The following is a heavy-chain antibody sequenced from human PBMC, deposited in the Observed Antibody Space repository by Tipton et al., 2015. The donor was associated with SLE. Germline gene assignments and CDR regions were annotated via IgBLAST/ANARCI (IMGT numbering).Heavy chain of an antibody. V-gene: IGHV3-74*01. CDR3: VRDFGGISDY. J-gene: IGHJ4*02. Sequence: SLRLSCSASGFSVSTFWMHWVRQVPGKGLVWVSRINVDGSVRSYADSVKGRFTISRDTAKNTLYLQMNSLRDEDTAVYYCVRDFGGISDYWGQGTLVTVSS. CDR2: INVDGSVR. D-gene: IGHD4-23*01. CDR1: GFSVSTFW.